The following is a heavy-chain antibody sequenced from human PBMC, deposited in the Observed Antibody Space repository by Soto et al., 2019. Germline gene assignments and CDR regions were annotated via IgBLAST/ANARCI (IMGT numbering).Heavy chain of an antibody. Sequence: EVQLVESGGGLVQPGGSLILSCAASGFTVSGSAMHWVRQASGKGLEWVGRIRSKTYNYATAYAASVKGRFTLSRDXSKNTAYLQMNSLKSEDTAVYYCSRSSKTGDDAFDIWGQGTMVTVSS. J-gene: IGHJ3*02. CDR3: SRSSKTGDDAFDI. V-gene: IGHV3-73*01. CDR1: GFTVSGSA. D-gene: IGHD7-27*01. CDR2: IRSKTYNYAT.